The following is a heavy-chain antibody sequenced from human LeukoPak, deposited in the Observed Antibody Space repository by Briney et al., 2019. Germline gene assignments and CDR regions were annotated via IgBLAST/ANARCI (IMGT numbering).Heavy chain of an antibody. Sequence: PSETLSLTCTVSGGSISSGDYYWSWIRQPPGKGLEWIGYIYYSGSAYHNPSLKSRVTISVDTSKNQFSLKLSSVTAADTAVYYCARESPKYRGFDYWGQGTLVTVSS. D-gene: IGHD5-18*01. V-gene: IGHV4-30-4*01. CDR1: GGSISSGDYY. CDR3: ARESPKYRGFDY. J-gene: IGHJ4*02. CDR2: IYYSGSA.